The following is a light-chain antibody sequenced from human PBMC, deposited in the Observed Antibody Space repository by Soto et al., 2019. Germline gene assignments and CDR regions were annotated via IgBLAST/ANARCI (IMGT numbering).Light chain of an antibody. CDR2: GDN. V-gene: IGLV1-44*01. Sequence: QSVLTQPPSASGTPGQRVTISCSGSGSSIGTNTVNWYRQLPGTAPKLLIYGDNQRPSGVPDRFSGSKSGTSASLAISGLQSEDEADYYCAAWDGSLNNVLFGGGTKL. CDR3: AAWDGSLNNVL. CDR1: GSSIGTNT. J-gene: IGLJ2*01.